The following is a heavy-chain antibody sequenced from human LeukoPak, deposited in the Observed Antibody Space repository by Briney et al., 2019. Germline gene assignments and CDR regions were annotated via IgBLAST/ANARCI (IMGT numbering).Heavy chain of an antibody. Sequence: GESLKISCKGSGYSFTSYWTGWVRQMPGKGLEWMGIIYPGDSDTRYSPSFQGQVTISADKSISTAYLQWSSLKASDTAMYYCARHGYYGSGSYYYYYGMDVWGQGTTVTVSS. V-gene: IGHV5-51*01. CDR2: IYPGDSDT. CDR1: GYSFTSYW. D-gene: IGHD3-10*01. J-gene: IGHJ6*02. CDR3: ARHGYYGSGSYYYYYGMDV.